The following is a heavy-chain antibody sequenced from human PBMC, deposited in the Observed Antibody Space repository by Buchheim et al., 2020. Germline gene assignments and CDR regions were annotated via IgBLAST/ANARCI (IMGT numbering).Heavy chain of an antibody. Sequence: EVQLVESGGGLVQPGGSLRLSCAASGFTFSSYIMNWVRQAPGKGLEWCSYISSSSSTIYYADSVKGRFTISRDTAKNSLYLQMNSLRAEDTAVYYCARGEGITYYYDSSGLDYWGQGTL. CDR1: GFTFSSYI. J-gene: IGHJ4*02. CDR3: ARGEGITYYYDSSGLDY. V-gene: IGHV3-48*01. D-gene: IGHD3-22*01. CDR2: ISSSSSTI.